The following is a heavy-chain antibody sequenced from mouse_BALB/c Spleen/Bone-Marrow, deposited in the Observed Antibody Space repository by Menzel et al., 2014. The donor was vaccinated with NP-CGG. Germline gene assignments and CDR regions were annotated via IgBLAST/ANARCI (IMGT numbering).Heavy chain of an antibody. CDR2: IYPGNVNT. D-gene: IGHD1-1*01. J-gene: IGHJ2*01. V-gene: IGHV1S56*01. Sequence: VQLQQSGPELVKPGASVRISCKASNYTFTTYYIYWVKQRPGQGLEWIGWIYPGNVNTKYNEKFKAKATLTADKSSSTAYMQLSSLTSEDSAVFFCARSRYGSYYGYWGQGAPRTVPS. CDR3: ARSRYGSYYGY. CDR1: NYTFTTYY.